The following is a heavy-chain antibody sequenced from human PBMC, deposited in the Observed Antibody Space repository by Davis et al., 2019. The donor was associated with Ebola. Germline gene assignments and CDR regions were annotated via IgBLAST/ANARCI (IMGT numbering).Heavy chain of an antibody. V-gene: IGHV3-21*01. CDR3: ASSRTLSYPGDFDY. D-gene: IGHD1-26*01. CDR2: ISSSSSYI. Sequence: PGGSLRLSCAASGFTFSSYSMNWVRQAPGKGLEWVSSISSSSSYIYYADSVKGRFTISRDNAKNSLYLQMNSLRAEDTAVYYCASSRTLSYPGDFDYWGQGTLVTVSS. CDR1: GFTFSSYS. J-gene: IGHJ4*02.